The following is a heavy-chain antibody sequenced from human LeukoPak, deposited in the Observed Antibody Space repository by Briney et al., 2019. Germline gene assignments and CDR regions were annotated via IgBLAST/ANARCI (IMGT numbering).Heavy chain of an antibody. CDR2: IYYSGST. CDR1: GGSISSSSYY. Sequence: SETLSLTCTVSGGSISSSSYYWGWIRQPPGKGLEWIGSIYYSGSTYYNPSLKSRVTISVDTSKNQFSLKLSSVTAADTAVYYCARSSPGYSSSWYRPFDYWGQGTLVTVSS. V-gene: IGHV4-39*07. CDR3: ARSSPGYSSSWYRPFDY. J-gene: IGHJ4*02. D-gene: IGHD6-13*01.